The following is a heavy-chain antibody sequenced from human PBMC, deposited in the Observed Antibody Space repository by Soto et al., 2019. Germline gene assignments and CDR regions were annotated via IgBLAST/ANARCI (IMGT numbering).Heavy chain of an antibody. CDR2: IIPIFGTA. V-gene: IGHV1-69*13. D-gene: IGHD3-16*02. J-gene: IGHJ6*02. CDR1: GGTFSSYA. CDR3: ARVRISHDYVWGSYRSKTYYYYYCGMDV. Sequence: GASVKVSCKASGGTFSSYAISWVRQAPGQGLEWMGGIIPIFGTANYAQKFQGRVTITADESTSTAYMELSSLRSEDTAVYYCARVRISHDYVWGSYRSKTYYYYYCGMDVWGQGTTVTVSS.